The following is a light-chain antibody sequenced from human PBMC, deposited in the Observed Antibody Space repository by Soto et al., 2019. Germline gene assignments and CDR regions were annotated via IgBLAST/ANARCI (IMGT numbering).Light chain of an antibody. CDR1: SGHSSYI. V-gene: IGLV4-60*03. Sequence: QLVLTQSSSASASLGSSVKLTCTLNSGHSSYIIAWHQQQPGKAPRYLMKLESSGSYNKGSGVPDRFSGSSSGADRYPTISNLQSEDEADYYCETWDTNARMFGGGTKLTVL. CDR2: LESSGSY. CDR3: ETWDTNARM. J-gene: IGLJ3*02.